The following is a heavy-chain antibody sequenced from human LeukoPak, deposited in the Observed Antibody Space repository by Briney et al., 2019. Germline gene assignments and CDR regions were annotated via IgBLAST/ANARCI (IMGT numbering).Heavy chain of an antibody. J-gene: IGHJ6*02. D-gene: IGHD4-17*01. CDR3: TRDYGDYGLGLYYYYGMDV. Sequence: PGGSLRLSCAASGFTFSGSAMHWVRQASGKGLEWVGRIRSKANSYATAYAASVKGRFTISRDDSKNTAYLQMNSLKTEDTAVYYCTRDYGDYGLGLYYYYGMDVWGQETTVTVSS. CDR2: IRSKANSYAT. CDR1: GFTFSGSA. V-gene: IGHV3-73*01.